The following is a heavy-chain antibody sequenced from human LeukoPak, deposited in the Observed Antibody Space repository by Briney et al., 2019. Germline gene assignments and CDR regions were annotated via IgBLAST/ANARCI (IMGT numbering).Heavy chain of an antibody. J-gene: IGHJ4*02. CDR1: GFTFSSYS. CDR2: ISSSSGTI. Sequence: GGSLRLSCAASGFTFSSYSMNWVRQAPGKGLEWVSYISSSSGTIYYADSVKGRFTISRDNARNSLYLQMNSLRAEDTAVYYCARHSTWGYFDYWGQGTLVTVSS. CDR3: ARHSTWGYFDY. V-gene: IGHV3-48*04. D-gene: IGHD5/OR15-5a*01.